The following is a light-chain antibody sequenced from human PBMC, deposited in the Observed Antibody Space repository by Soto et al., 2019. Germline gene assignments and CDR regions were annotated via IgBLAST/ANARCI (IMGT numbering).Light chain of an antibody. CDR2: AAS. J-gene: IGKJ3*01. V-gene: IGKV1-27*01. Sequence: DIQMTQSPTSLSASVGDRVTIACRASQDIRNFVAWYQQNPGKAPTLLIYAASTLQSGVPSRFSGSGSGTDFTLTINSLQPEDVATYACQKYSSDPVFGPGTKVEIK. CDR1: QDIRNF. CDR3: QKYSSDPV.